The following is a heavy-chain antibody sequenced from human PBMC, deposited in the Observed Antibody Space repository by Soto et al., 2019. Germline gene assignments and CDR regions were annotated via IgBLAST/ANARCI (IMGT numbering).Heavy chain of an antibody. D-gene: IGHD6-6*01. Sequence: GGSLRLSCAASGFTFSSYAMSWVRQAPGKGLEWVSAISGSGGSTYYADSVKGRFTISRDNSKNTLYLQMNSLRAEDTAVYYCAKDQEYSSSSGGFDYWGQGTLVTVSS. CDR1: GFTFSSYA. V-gene: IGHV3-23*01. CDR3: AKDQEYSSSSGGFDY. CDR2: ISGSGGST. J-gene: IGHJ4*02.